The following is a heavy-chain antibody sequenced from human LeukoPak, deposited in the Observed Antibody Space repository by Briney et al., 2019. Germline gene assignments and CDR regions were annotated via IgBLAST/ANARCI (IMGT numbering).Heavy chain of an antibody. J-gene: IGHJ4*02. CDR1: GGSISSGDYY. V-gene: IGHV4-31*03. CDR2: IYYSGST. D-gene: IGHD3-22*01. CDR3: ARDSGSGYHPSDY. Sequence: SETLSLTCTVSGGSISSGDYYWNWIRQHPAKGLEWIGYIYYSGSTYQNPSLKSRLSISVDTSKNQFSLKLSSVTAADTAVYYCARDSGSGYHPSDYWGQGTLVTVSS.